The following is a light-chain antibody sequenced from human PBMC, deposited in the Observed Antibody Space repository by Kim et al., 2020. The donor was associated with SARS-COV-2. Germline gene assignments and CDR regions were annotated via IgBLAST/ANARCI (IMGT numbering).Light chain of an antibody. Sequence: SPGERAALSCRASQSVSSNLAWYQQKPGQAPRLLIYGASTRATGIPARFSGSGSGIEFTLTISSLQSEDFAVYYCQQYNNWPPPYTFGQGTKLEI. CDR3: QQYNNWPPPYT. CDR1: QSVSSN. V-gene: IGKV3-15*01. J-gene: IGKJ2*01. CDR2: GAS.